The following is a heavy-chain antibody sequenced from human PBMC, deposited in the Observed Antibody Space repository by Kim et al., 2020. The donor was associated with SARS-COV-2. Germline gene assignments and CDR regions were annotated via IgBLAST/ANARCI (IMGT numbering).Heavy chain of an antibody. D-gene: IGHD1-26*01. J-gene: IGHJ4*02. Sequence: SETLSLTCAVYGGSFSGYYWSWIRQPPGKGLEWIGEINHSGSTNYNPSLKSRVTISVDTSKNQFSLKLSSVTAADTAVYYCARGSMYSFDYWGQGTLVTVSS. CDR1: GGSFSGYY. V-gene: IGHV4-34*01. CDR3: ARGSMYSFDY. CDR2: INHSGST.